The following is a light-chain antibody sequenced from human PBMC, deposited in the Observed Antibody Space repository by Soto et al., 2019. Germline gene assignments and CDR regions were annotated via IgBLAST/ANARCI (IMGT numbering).Light chain of an antibody. CDR2: GAS. J-gene: IGKJ5*01. CDR3: QQYKSWPAIT. V-gene: IGKV3-15*01. Sequence: VITQSPSTLCVAPGAGVTLYWRASQTVPSRIAWYQQKPGQAPSLPIYGASTRATGVPDRFSGTVSGTEFTLTICGLKSEDYAAYDGQQYKSWPAITFGQGTRLENK. CDR1: QTVPSR.